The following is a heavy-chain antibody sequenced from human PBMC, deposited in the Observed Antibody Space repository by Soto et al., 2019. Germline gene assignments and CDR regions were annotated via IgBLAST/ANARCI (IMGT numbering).Heavy chain of an antibody. D-gene: IGHD3-3*02. CDR3: VRGQPHRITIFEVVIRSYDYGMDV. V-gene: IGHV4-34*01. CDR2: INYRGSS. Sequence: QVQLQQWGAGLLKPSETLSLTCAVYGGSFTGYYWTWIRQTPGKGLEWIGEINYRGSSYYNPSLESRISMAVDTSKTQFSLELRSVTAADTAVSFCVRGQPHRITIFEVVIRSYDYGMDVWGQGTTVTVSS. J-gene: IGHJ6*02. CDR1: GGSFTGYY.